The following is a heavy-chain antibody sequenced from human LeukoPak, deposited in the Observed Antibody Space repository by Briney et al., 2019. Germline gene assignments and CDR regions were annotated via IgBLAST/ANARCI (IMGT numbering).Heavy chain of an antibody. J-gene: IGHJ4*02. Sequence: SGRSLRLSCAASSGLMFSSHGMHLVRQAPGKGLEWVAVIWYDGSNEYYADSVKGRFVISRDISKSTLHLQMNSLRVEDTAVYHCVKEQNTGWYQVADYWGQGTLVTVSS. V-gene: IGHV3-33*06. CDR3: VKEQNTGWYQVADY. D-gene: IGHD6-19*01. CDR2: IWYDGSNE. CDR1: GLMFSSHG.